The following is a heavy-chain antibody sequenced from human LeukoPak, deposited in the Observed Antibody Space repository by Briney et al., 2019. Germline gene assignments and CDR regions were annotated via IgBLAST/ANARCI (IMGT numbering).Heavy chain of an antibody. Sequence: GASVKVSCKASGKTFIGYYMHWVRQAPGQGLEWMGWINPSSGDTNYAQKFQGRVTMTRDTSISTAYMELRSLRSDDTAVYYCARAAYYDSSGYTNDGAFDYWGQGTLVTVSS. CDR3: ARAAYYDSSGYTNDGAFDY. CDR2: INPSSGDT. CDR1: GKTFIGYY. V-gene: IGHV1-2*02. J-gene: IGHJ4*02. D-gene: IGHD3-22*01.